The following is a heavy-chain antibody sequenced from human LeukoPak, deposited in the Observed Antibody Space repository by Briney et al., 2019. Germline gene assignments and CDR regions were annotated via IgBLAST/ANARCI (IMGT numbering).Heavy chain of an antibody. J-gene: IGHJ6*03. CDR3: AGGYCSSTGCYSYYYYMDV. D-gene: IGHD2-2*02. CDR2: IYYSGST. CDR1: GGSITSYY. Sequence: SETLSLTCTVSGGSITSYYWSWIRQPPGKGLEWIGYIYYSGSTNYNPSLKSRVTISVDTSKNQFSLKLSSVTAADTAVYYCAGGYCSSTGCYSYYYYMDVWGKGTTVTVSS. V-gene: IGHV4-59*08.